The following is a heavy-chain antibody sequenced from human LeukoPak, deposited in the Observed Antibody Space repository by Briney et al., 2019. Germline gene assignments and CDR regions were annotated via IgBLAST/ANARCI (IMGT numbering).Heavy chain of an antibody. CDR2: ISYDASNK. CDR3: ARGYPSHYYMDV. J-gene: IGHJ6*03. CDR1: GFTFSHYA. Sequence: GGSLRLSCAASGFTFSHYAMYWVRQAPGKGLEWVAVISYDASNKYYADSMKGRFTISRDNSKNTLYLQMNSLRAEDTAVYYCARGYPSHYYMDVWGKGTTVTVSS. V-gene: IGHV3-30*03. D-gene: IGHD1-26*01.